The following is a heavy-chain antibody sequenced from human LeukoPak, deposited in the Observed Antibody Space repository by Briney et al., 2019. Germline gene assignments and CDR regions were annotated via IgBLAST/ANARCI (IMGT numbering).Heavy chain of an antibody. CDR2: INHSGST. V-gene: IGHV4-34*01. Sequence: SETLSLTCAVYGGSFSGYYWSWIRQPPGKGLEWIGEINHSGSTNYNPSLKSRVTISVDTSKNQFSLKLSSVTAADTAVYYCARDVYSSGFDYWGQGTLVTVSS. J-gene: IGHJ4*02. D-gene: IGHD6-19*01. CDR1: GGSFSGYY. CDR3: ARDVYSSGFDY.